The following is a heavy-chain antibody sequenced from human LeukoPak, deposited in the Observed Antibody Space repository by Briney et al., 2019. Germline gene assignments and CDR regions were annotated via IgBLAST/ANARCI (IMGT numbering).Heavy chain of an antibody. Sequence: KPSETLSLTCAVYGGSFSGYYWSWIRQPPGKGLEWIGEINHSGSTNYNPSLKSRVTISVDTSKNQFSLKLSSVTAADTAVYYCAIGPRYYYGSGTGNWFDPWGQGTLVTVSS. D-gene: IGHD3-10*01. CDR2: INHSGST. J-gene: IGHJ5*02. CDR1: GGSFSGYY. V-gene: IGHV4-34*01. CDR3: AIGPRYYYGSGTGNWFDP.